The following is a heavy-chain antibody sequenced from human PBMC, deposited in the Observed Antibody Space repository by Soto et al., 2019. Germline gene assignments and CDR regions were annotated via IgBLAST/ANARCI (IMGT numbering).Heavy chain of an antibody. CDR1: GGSFSGYY. CDR3: ARLPDFPYGGTETGLPLYYCYRDV. V-gene: IGHV4-34*01. D-gene: IGHD1-1*01. Sequence: QVQLQQWRAGLLKPSETLSLTCAVYGGSFSGYYWSWIRQPPGKGLEWIGEINHSGSTNYNPTLKNRFTISVDTSKYPLSRKRSSVTAADTAVYYCARLPDFPYGGTETGLPLYYCYRDVWGKGTTVTVSS. CDR2: INHSGST. J-gene: IGHJ6*03.